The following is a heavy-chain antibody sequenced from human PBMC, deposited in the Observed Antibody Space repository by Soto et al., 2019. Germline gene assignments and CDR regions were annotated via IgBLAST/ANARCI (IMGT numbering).Heavy chain of an antibody. CDR3: AKSTRGTANGLGV. J-gene: IGHJ6*02. CDR1: GFSFDDYA. CDR2: ISWNSGTI. Sequence: PGGSLRLSCAASGFSFDDYAMHWVRQAPGKGLEWVSGISWNSGTIGNADSVKGRFTISRDNAKNSLYLQMNSLRAEDTALYYWAKSTRGTANGLGVWGQGTTVTVLL. D-gene: IGHD2-21*02. V-gene: IGHV3-9*01.